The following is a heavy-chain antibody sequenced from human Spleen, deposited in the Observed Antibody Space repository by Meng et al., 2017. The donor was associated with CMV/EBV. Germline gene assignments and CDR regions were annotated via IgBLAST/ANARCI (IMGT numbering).Heavy chain of an antibody. V-gene: IGHV3-7*03. D-gene: IGHD2-15*01. Sequence: GGSLRLSCATSRFTFNRYWMSWVRQAPGKGLVWVATIKQDGSEVHYVDSVKGRFTISRDNPKNSLFLQMNSLRAEDTAMYYCARAYPEIVVVVAATRNAFDLWGQGTMVTVSS. CDR1: RFTFNRYW. CDR3: ARAYPEIVVVVAATRNAFDL. CDR2: IKQDGSEV. J-gene: IGHJ3*01.